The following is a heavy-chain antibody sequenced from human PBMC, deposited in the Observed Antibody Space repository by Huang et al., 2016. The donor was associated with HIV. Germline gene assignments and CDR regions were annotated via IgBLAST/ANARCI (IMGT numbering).Heavy chain of an antibody. D-gene: IGHD6-13*01. CDR1: GDFISSTNYY. CDR2: VYQSGST. V-gene: IGHV4-39*01. CDR3: ASQHIGAAATWF. Sequence: QLQLQESGPGQVKPSETLSLTCTVSGDFISSTNYYWGWIRQSPGKGLEWVVSVYQSGSTNYNPSLKSRVTLSVDTSRSQVSLRLNSVTAADTAVYYCASQHIGAAATWFWGRGTQVAVSS. J-gene: IGHJ4*02.